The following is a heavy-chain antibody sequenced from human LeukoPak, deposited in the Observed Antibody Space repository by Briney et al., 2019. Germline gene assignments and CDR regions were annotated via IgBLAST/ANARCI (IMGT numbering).Heavy chain of an antibody. CDR1: GFTFDTYA. CDR2: ISWNSGSM. CDR3: AKDRGSVIYLMDV. J-gene: IGHJ6*03. D-gene: IGHD3-10*01. Sequence: GRSLRLSCAVSGFTFDTYAMHWVRQAPGKGLEWVSGISWNSGSMGYADSVKGRFTISRDNAKNSLYLQMNSLRAEDTALYYCAKDRGSVIYLMDVWGKGTTVTVSS. V-gene: IGHV3-9*01.